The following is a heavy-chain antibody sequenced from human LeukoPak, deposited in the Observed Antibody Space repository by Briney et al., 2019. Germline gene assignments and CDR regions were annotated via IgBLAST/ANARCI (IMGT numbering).Heavy chain of an antibody. D-gene: IGHD2-2*01. V-gene: IGHV3-30-3*01. CDR3: AKDLPAAVD. J-gene: IGHJ4*02. Sequence: GGSLRLSCAASGFTFSSYAMHWVRQAPGKGLEWVAVISYDGSNKYYADSVKGRFTISRDNARNSLYLQMNSLRVEDTAVYYCAKDLPAAVDWGQGTLVTVSS. CDR2: ISYDGSNK. CDR1: GFTFSSYA.